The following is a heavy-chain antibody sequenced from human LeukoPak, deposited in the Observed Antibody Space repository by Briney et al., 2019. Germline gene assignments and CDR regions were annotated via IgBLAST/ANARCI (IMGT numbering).Heavy chain of an antibody. CDR1: GGSFSGYY. Sequence: SETLSLTCAVYGGSFSGYYWSWSRQPPGKGLEWIGEINHSGSTNYNPSLKSRVTISVDTSKNQFSLKLSSVTAADTAVYYCARWAHRGSSSAGFDYWGQGTLVTVSS. D-gene: IGHD6-6*01. V-gene: IGHV4-34*01. CDR2: INHSGST. J-gene: IGHJ4*02. CDR3: ARWAHRGSSSAGFDY.